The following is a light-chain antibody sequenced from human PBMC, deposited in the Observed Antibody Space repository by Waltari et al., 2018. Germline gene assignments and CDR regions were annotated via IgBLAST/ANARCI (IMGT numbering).Light chain of an antibody. Sequence: QSVVTQPASVSGSPGQSISISCTGTSNDIGANDYVSWYQQHPGSAPQLVIYDVSVRPSGVSIRFTGSKSGNTASLTISGLQADDEALYYCSSYTLTNPVVFGGGTKLTVL. J-gene: IGLJ2*01. CDR3: SSYTLTNPVV. CDR1: SNDIGANDY. V-gene: IGLV2-14*03. CDR2: DVS.